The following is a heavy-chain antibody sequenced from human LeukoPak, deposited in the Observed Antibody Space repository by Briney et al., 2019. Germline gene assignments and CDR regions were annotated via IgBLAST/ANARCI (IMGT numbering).Heavy chain of an antibody. J-gene: IGHJ4*02. CDR3: ARDGIYDFWSGYYTGVLDY. Sequence: PGGSLRLSCAASGFTFSSYAMHWVRQAPGKGLEWVAVISYDGSNKYYADSVKGRFTISRDNSKNTLYLQMNSLRAEDTAVYYCARDGIYDFWSGYYTGVLDYWGQGTLVTVSS. D-gene: IGHD3-3*01. V-gene: IGHV3-30-3*01. CDR2: ISYDGSNK. CDR1: GFTFSSYA.